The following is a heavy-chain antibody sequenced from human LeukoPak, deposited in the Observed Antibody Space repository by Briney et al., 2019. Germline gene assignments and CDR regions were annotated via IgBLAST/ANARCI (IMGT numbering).Heavy chain of an antibody. Sequence: GGSLRLSCAASGFTFSDYYMSWIRQAPGKGLEWVSYTSSSGSTIYYADSVKGRFTISRDNAKNSLYLQMNSLRAEDTAVYYCARWWRYCSGGSCYDYWGQGTLVTVSS. CDR1: GFTFSDYY. CDR3: ARWWRYCSGGSCYDY. CDR2: TSSSGSTI. V-gene: IGHV3-11*01. D-gene: IGHD2-15*01. J-gene: IGHJ4*02.